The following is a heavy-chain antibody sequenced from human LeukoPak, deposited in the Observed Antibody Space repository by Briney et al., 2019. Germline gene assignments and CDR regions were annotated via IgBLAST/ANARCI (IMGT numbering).Heavy chain of an antibody. D-gene: IGHD3-10*01. Sequence: GGSLRLSCAASGFTFSSYSMNWVRQAPGKGLEWVSSISSSSHYIYYADSVKGRFTISRDNAKNSLYLQMNSLRAEDTAVYYCARPLSRYYYQTTGDAHWGRGTLVTVSS. CDR3: ARPLSRYYYQTTGDAH. CDR2: ISSSSHYI. V-gene: IGHV3-21*03. CDR1: GFTFSSYS. J-gene: IGHJ4*02.